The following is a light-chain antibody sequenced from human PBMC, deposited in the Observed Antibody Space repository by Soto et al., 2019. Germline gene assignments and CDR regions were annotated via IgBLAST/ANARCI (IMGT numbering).Light chain of an antibody. CDR3: QQYNSYSLWT. CDR1: QSISSW. Sequence: DIQMTQSPSNLSASVGDRVTITCRASQSISSWLAWYQQKPGKAPKLLIYDASSLESGVPSRFSGSGSGTEFTLTLSSLQPDDFATYYCQQYNSYSLWTFGQGTKVEIK. CDR2: DAS. J-gene: IGKJ1*01. V-gene: IGKV1-5*01.